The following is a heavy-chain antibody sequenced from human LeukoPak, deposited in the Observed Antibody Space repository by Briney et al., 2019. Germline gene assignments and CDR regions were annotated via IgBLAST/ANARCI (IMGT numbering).Heavy chain of an antibody. J-gene: IGHJ5*02. V-gene: IGHV3-7*01. CDR1: GFAFGNYW. CDR2: IKQDGSQK. Sequence: GGSLRLSCKVSGFAFGNYWMSWVRQTPGKGLEGVANIKQDGSQKYYVDSVKGRFTISRDNAKNSRDLQMNSLRAEDTAVYYCARGQTTFDPWGQGTLVTVSS. CDR3: ARGQTTFDP. D-gene: IGHD1-7*01.